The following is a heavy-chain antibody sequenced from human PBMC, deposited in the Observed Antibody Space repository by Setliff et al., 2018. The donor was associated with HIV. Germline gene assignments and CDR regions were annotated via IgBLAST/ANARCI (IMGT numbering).Heavy chain of an antibody. J-gene: IGHJ5*01. CDR3: AKVGGDS. CDR2: VYPGDSSP. Sequence: GESLKISCKGSGYSFTYYWIAWVRQMPGKGLEWMGIVYPGDSSPKYNPSFQGHVSISADRSIGTTYLQWSSLRASDTAMYYCAKVGGDSWGQGTLVTVSS. D-gene: IGHD1-26*01. CDR1: GYSFTYYW. V-gene: IGHV5-51*01.